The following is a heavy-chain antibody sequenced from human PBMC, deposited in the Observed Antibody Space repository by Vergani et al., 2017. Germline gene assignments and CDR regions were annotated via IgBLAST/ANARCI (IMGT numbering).Heavy chain of an antibody. J-gene: IGHJ4*02. CDR2: MYYSGST. CDR1: GGSISSYY. D-gene: IGHD3-22*01. CDR3: ARVDYYYDSSGYPIYYFDH. V-gene: IGHV4-59*01. Sequence: QVQLQESGPGLVKPSETLSLTCSVSGGSISSYYWSWIRQPPGKGLEWIGYMYYSGSTNYNPSLNSRVTISVDTSKNQFSLKLSSVNAADTAVYYCARVDYYYDSSGYPIYYFDHWGQGTLVTVSS.